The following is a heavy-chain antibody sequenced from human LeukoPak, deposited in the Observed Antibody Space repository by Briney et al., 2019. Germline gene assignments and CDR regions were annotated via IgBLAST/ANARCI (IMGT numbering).Heavy chain of an antibody. V-gene: IGHV3-23*01. J-gene: IGHJ4*02. CDR1: DSSFRSHD. Sequence: GGSLRLSCAASDSSFRSHDMSWVRQTLEKGLEWGSSIAGDGASFYADSVKGRFTISRDKSENILYLQIHSLRPVDTAIYYCAKGPNFGSWRAVDYWGQGSLVTVSS. D-gene: IGHD3-10*01. CDR3: AKGPNFGSWRAVDY. CDR2: IAGDGAS.